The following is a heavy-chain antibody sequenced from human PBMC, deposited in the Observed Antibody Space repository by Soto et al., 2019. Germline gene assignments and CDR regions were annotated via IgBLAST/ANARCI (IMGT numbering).Heavy chain of an antibody. V-gene: IGHV1-18*01. D-gene: IGHD6-6*01. CDR1: GYTFPSYG. Sequence: ASVKVSCKASGYTFPSYGFSWVRQAPGQGLEWMGWISAYNGNTNYAQKLHGRVTMNTDTSSSTAYMELRRLRTDDTAVDYGARDGPEYRSSHDAFDIWGQGTMVTVSS. CDR2: ISAYNGNT. J-gene: IGHJ3*02. CDR3: ARDGPEYRSSHDAFDI.